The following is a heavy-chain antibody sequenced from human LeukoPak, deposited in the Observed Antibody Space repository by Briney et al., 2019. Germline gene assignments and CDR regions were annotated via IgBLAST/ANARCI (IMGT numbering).Heavy chain of an antibody. CDR2: FYYDGST. CDR1: GASITQHY. CDR3: TRGITGHYRSLGGFAFDI. Sequence: SETLSLTCTVSGASITQHYWSWIRQPPGKGLEYIGYFYYDGSTNYTSSVRSRVTILVDTSKNQFTLNLRSVSAADTAKYYCTRGITGHYRSLGGFAFDIWGQGTMVAVFS. D-gene: IGHD3-16*01. V-gene: IGHV4-59*11. J-gene: IGHJ3*02.